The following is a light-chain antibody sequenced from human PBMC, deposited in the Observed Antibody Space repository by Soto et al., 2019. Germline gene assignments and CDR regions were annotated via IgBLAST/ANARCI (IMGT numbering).Light chain of an antibody. Sequence: EIVMTQSPATLSVSPGERATLSCRASQSMGSNLAWYQQKPGQAPRLLIYGASTRATGIPARFSGSGSRTEFTLTITSLQSEDFAVYYCQQYHNWPRTFGQGTKVDIK. CDR2: GAS. V-gene: IGKV3-15*01. CDR1: QSMGSN. J-gene: IGKJ1*01. CDR3: QQYHNWPRT.